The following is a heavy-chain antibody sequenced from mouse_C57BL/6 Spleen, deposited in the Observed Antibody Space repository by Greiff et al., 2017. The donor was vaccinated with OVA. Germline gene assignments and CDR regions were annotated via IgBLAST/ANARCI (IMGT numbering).Heavy chain of an antibody. CDR1: GYTFTSYW. CDR2: IYPGSGST. CDR3: ARYQDGSSPSWFAY. D-gene: IGHD1-1*01. J-gene: IGHJ3*01. Sequence: QVQLQQPGAELVKPGASVKLSCKASGYTFTSYWITWVKQRPGHGLEWLGDIYPGSGSTNYNEKFKSKATLPVDTSSSTAYMQLSSLTSEDSAVYDGARYQDGSSPSWFAYWGQGTLVTVSA. V-gene: IGHV1-55*01.